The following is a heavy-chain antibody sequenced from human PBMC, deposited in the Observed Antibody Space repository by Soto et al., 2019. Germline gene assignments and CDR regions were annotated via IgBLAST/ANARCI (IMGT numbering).Heavy chain of an antibody. Sequence: QVQLVESGGGVVQPGRSLRLSCTASGFTFSSYGIHWVRQAPGKGLEWVAVVSSDGSNKYYTDSVKGRFTISRDNSNKTLFLCMNSLRAGETAVCLCVNEGGGGAGVVGVVGFPDYWGQGPLVTVSS. CDR1: GFTFSSYG. CDR2: VSSDGSNK. V-gene: IGHV3-30*18. D-gene: IGHD2-15*01. CDR3: VNEGGGGAGVVGVVGFPDY. J-gene: IGHJ4*02.